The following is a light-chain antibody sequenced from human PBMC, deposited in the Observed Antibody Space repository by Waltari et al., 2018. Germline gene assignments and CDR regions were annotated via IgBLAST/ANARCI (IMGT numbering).Light chain of an antibody. CDR2: DVN. CDR3: SSYTSSYTWV. V-gene: IGLV2-14*03. CDR1: SSDVGFYNF. Sequence: QSALTQPASVSGSPGQSINISCIGTSSDVGFYNFVSWYQQHPGEAPKLMIYDVNKRPAGVSSRFSASMPGTTPSRTIGGLQAEDEADYYCSSYTSSYTWVFGGGTKVTVL. J-gene: IGLJ3*02.